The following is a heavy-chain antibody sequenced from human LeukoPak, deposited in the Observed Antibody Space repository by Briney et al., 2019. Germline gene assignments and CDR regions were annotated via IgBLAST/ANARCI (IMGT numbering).Heavy chain of an antibody. CDR3: ARLEAGTGIGFDY. D-gene: IGHD6-19*01. V-gene: IGHV4-34*01. CDR1: GGSFSGYY. CDR2: INHSGST. Sequence: SETLSLTCAVYGGSFSGYYWSWIRQPPGKGLEWIGEINHSGSTNYNPSLKSRVTISVDTSKNQFSLKLSSVTAADTAVYYCARLEAGTGIGFDYWGQGTLVTVSS. J-gene: IGHJ4*02.